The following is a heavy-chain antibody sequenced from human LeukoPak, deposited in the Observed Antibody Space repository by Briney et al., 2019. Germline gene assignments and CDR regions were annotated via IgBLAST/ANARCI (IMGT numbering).Heavy chain of an antibody. CDR2: ISAYNVNT. Sequence: ASVNVSCKASGGTFSSYAISWVRQAPGQGLEWMGWISAYNVNTNYTQKFQGRVTLTTDTSTGTAYMELRSLRSDDTAVYYCARDDGDYWGQGTLVTVSS. J-gene: IGHJ4*02. CDR1: GGTFSSYA. V-gene: IGHV1-18*01. CDR3: ARDDGDY.